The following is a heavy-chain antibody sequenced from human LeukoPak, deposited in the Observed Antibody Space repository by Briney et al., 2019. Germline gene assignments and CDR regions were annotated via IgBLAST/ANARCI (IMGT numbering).Heavy chain of an antibody. CDR3: ARDLSGGSNWFDP. J-gene: IGHJ5*02. CDR2: VSYDGTNR. V-gene: IGHV3-30*04. CDR1: GFTFSNYA. D-gene: IGHD3-10*01. Sequence: GSLRLSCAASGFTFSNYAMHWVRQAPGKGLKWVAVVSYDGTNRYYADSVMGRFTISRDNSKNTLYLQMNSLRAEDTAMYYCARDLSGGSNWFDPWGQGTLVTVSS.